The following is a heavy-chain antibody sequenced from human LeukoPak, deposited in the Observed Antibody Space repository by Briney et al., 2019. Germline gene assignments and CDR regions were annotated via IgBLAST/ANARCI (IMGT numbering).Heavy chain of an antibody. CDR3: ARDSDSGAVDY. J-gene: IGHJ4*02. CDR1: GGTFSSYA. Sequence: ASVKVSCKASGGTFSSYAISWVRQAPGQGLEWMGRIIPVLGTANYAQKFQGRVTITTDESTSTAYMELSSLRSEDTAVYYCARDSDSGAVDYWGQGTLVTVSS. D-gene: IGHD3-10*01. V-gene: IGHV1-69*11. CDR2: IIPVLGTA.